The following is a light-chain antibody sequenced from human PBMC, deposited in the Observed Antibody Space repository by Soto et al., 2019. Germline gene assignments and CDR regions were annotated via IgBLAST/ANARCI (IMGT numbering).Light chain of an antibody. V-gene: IGLV2-23*01. CDR3: SSYAGRSTWV. J-gene: IGLJ3*02. Sequence: QSVLTQPASVSGSPGQSITISCTGTTSDVGSYNLVSWYQQHPGRAPKLMIYDDNNRPSGVSNRFSGSKSGNTASLTISGLQAEDEANYYCSSYAGRSTWVFGGGTQLTVL. CDR2: DDN. CDR1: TSDVGSYNL.